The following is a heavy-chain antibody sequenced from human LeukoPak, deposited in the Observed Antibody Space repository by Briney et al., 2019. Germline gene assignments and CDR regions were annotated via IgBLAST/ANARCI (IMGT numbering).Heavy chain of an antibody. D-gene: IGHD2-2*01. J-gene: IGHJ4*02. Sequence: ASVKVSCKASGYTFTGYYMHWVRQAPGQGLEWMGWINPNSGGTNYAQKFQGRVTMTRDTSISTAYMELSRLRSDDTAVYYCARDRTKYCRSTSCPLDYWGQGTLVTVSS. CDR2: INPNSGGT. V-gene: IGHV1-2*02. CDR1: GYTFTGYY. CDR3: ARDRTKYCRSTSCPLDY.